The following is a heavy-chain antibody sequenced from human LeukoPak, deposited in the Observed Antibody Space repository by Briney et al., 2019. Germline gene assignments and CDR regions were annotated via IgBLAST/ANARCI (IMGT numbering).Heavy chain of an antibody. CDR1: GYTFTGYY. J-gene: IGHJ4*02. V-gene: IGHV1-2*02. D-gene: IGHD6-13*01. CDR2: IDPNAGVT. CDR3: ARGQGSSWFDY. Sequence: GASVKVSCKASGYTFTGYYMHWVRQAPGQGLEWMGWIDPNAGVTYCAQKFQGRVTMARDTSISTAYLELSTVTSDDTAIYYCARGQGSSWFDYWGQGTLVTVSS.